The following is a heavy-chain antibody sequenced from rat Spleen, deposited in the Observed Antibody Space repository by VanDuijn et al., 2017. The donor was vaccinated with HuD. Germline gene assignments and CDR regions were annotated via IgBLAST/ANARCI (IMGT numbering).Heavy chain of an antibody. CDR3: ARDENGYTYAWFAY. V-gene: IGHV2-41*01. Sequence: QVQLKESGPGLVQPSQTLSLTCTVAGFSLTSYNVHWVRQPPGKGLEWMGVIWNTGGTRYNSALKSRLSISKDTSKSQVFLKMNSLQTEDTATYYCARDENGYTYAWFAYWGQGTLVTVSS. CDR1: GFSLTSYN. D-gene: IGHD2-1*01. J-gene: IGHJ3*01. CDR2: IWNTGGT.